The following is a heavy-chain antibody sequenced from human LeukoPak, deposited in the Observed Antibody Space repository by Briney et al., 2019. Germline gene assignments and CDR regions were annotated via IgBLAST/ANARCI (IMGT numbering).Heavy chain of an antibody. J-gene: IGHJ3*02. Sequence: ASVKVSCKASGYTFTSYGISWVRQAPGQGLEWMGWISAYNGNTNYAQKLQGRVTMTRDTSTSTVYMELSSLRSEDTAVYYCAREMIGYSSSWFTGGAFDIWGQGTMVTVSS. V-gene: IGHV1-18*01. D-gene: IGHD6-13*01. CDR2: ISAYNGNT. CDR3: AREMIGYSSSWFTGGAFDI. CDR1: GYTFTSYG.